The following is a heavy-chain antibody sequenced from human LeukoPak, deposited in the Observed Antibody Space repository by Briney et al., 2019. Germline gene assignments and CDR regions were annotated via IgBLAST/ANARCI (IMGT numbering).Heavy chain of an antibody. Sequence: PGGSLRLSCAASGFTFSSYAMHWVRQAPGKGLEWVAVISYDGSNKYYADSVKGRFTISRDNSKNTLYLQMNSLRAEDTAVYYCARDEIFGGTNWFDPWGQGTLVTVSS. J-gene: IGHJ5*02. CDR3: ARDEIFGGTNWFDP. D-gene: IGHD3-3*01. CDR1: GFTFSSYA. V-gene: IGHV3-30*04. CDR2: ISYDGSNK.